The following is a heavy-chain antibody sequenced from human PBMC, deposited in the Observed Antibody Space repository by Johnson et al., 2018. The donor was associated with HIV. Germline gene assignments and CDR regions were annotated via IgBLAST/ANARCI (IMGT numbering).Heavy chain of an antibody. CDR3: SRDRAIVVAYDAFDI. CDR2: ISYDGSNK. Sequence: QEKLVESGGGVVQPGRSLRLSCAASGFTFSSYAMHWVRQAPGKGLEWVAIISYDGSNKYYADSVKGRSTISRDNSKNTLYLQMNSLRPEDTAVDYCSRDRAIVVAYDAFDIWGQGTMVTVSS. J-gene: IGHJ3*02. D-gene: IGHD3-22*01. CDR1: GFTFSSYA. V-gene: IGHV3-30*04.